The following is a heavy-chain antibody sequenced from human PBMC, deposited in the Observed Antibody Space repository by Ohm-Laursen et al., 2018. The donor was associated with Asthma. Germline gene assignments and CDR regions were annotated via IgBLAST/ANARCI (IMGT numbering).Heavy chain of an antibody. CDR2: ISSSSSYI. D-gene: IGHD3-10*01. V-gene: IGHV3-21*01. J-gene: IGHJ4*02. CDR3: ARDLTMVQGVTTSEEFDY. Sequence: SLRLSCAASGFTFSSYSMNWVRQAPGKGLEWVSSISSSSSYIYYADSVKGRFTISRDNAKNSLYLQMNSLRAEDTAVYYCARDLTMVQGVTTSEEFDYWGQGTLVTVSS. CDR1: GFTFSSYS.